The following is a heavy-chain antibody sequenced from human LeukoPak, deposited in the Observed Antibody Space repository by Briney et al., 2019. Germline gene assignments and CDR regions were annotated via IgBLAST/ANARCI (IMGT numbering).Heavy chain of an antibody. CDR1: GFTFSTYT. Sequence: GGSLRLSCAASGFTFSTYTMSWVRQAPGKGLEWVSSISTGSTYIYYADSVMGRFTISRDNAKNSLYLQMNSLRAEDTAVYYCASGPPNDNWGRGTLVAVSS. CDR3: ASGPPNDN. J-gene: IGHJ4*02. V-gene: IGHV3-21*01. CDR2: ISTGSTYI.